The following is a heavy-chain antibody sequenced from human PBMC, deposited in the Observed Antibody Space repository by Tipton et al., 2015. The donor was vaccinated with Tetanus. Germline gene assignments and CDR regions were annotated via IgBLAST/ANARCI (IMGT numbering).Heavy chain of an antibody. V-gene: IGHV3-21*04. Sequence: GSLRLSCAASGFTFSNFAMNWLRQTPLRGLEWVSSISSTSTYISYADSVKGRFTISRDNAKNLLYLEMNSLRVEDTAVYYCARDPHTIRTGNHRGFDYWGQGTLVTVSS. CDR2: ISSTSTYI. CDR3: ARDPHTIRTGNHRGFDY. J-gene: IGHJ4*02. CDR1: GFTFSNFA. D-gene: IGHD3-10*01.